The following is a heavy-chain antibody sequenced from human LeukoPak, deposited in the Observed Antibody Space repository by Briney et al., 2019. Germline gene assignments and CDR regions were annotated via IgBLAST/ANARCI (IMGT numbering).Heavy chain of an antibody. J-gene: IGHJ4*02. CDR3: ARGSFSGGWEI. D-gene: IGHD2-15*01. CDR1: GGSFSSYY. V-gene: IGHV4-4*07. CDR2: IYISGST. Sequence: SETLSLTCTVSGGSFSSYYWNWIRQSARPGQEWIGRIYISGSTNYNPSLKSRVTMSVDTSTKKFSLNLNSVTAADTAVYYCARGSFSGGWEIWGQGTLVTVSS.